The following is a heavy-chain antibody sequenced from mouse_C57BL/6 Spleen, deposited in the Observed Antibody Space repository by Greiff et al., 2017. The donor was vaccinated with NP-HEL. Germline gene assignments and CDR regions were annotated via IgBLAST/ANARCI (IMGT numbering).Heavy chain of an antibody. V-gene: IGHV5-4*03. J-gene: IGHJ1*03. CDR2: ISDGGSYT. CDR3: ARVGGWLLRAYWYFDV. Sequence: EVMLVESGGGLVKPGGSLKLSCAASGFTFSSYAMSWVRQTPEKRLEWVATISDGGSYTYYPDNVKGRFTISRDNAKNNLYLQMSHLKSEDTAMYYCARVGGWLLRAYWYFDVWGTGTTVTVSS. D-gene: IGHD2-3*01. CDR1: GFTFSSYA.